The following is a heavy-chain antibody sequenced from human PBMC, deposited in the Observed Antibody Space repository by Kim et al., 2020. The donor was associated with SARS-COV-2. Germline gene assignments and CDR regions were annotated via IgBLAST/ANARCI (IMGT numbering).Heavy chain of an antibody. D-gene: IGHD6-13*01. J-gene: IGHJ4*02. CDR1: GFTGFTFSAYA. Sequence: GGSLRLSCAASGFTGFTFSAYAMHWVRQAPGKGLEWVTLISYDGGNKYYADSVRDRFTISRDNSKNTVYLQMNSLRTEDTAVYYCARSRSYSTSWFFDFWGQGTLVTVSS. CDR2: ISYDGGNK. V-gene: IGHV3-30-3*01. CDR3: ARSRSYSTSWFFDF.